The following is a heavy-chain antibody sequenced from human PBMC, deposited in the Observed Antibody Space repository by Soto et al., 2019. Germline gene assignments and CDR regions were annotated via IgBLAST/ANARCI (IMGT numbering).Heavy chain of an antibody. J-gene: IGHJ6*03. Sequence: EMQLVESGGDLVQPGGSLRLSCATSGFTFSSYGLHWVRQAPGKGLVWVSRIKSDGTSPTYADSVKGRFTISRDDAKNTLYLQMSGLRAEEAAVYCCTSAPKYYYIDVWGKGTTVTVSS. CDR2: IKSDGTSP. CDR3: TSAPKYYYIDV. V-gene: IGHV3-74*01. CDR1: GFTFSSYG.